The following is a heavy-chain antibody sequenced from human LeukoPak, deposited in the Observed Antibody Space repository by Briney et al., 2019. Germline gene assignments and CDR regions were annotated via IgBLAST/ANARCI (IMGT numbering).Heavy chain of an antibody. D-gene: IGHD3-9*01. CDR1: GFTFSSYK. Sequence: GGSLRLSCAASGFTFSSYKMNWVRQAPGKGLEWVSYISSSGSTIYYADSVKGRFTISRDNAKNSLYLQMNSLRAEDTAVYYCARVSDTYYDILTGSDPVYWGQGTLVTVSP. CDR2: ISSSGSTI. V-gene: IGHV3-48*03. J-gene: IGHJ4*02. CDR3: ARVSDTYYDILTGSDPVY.